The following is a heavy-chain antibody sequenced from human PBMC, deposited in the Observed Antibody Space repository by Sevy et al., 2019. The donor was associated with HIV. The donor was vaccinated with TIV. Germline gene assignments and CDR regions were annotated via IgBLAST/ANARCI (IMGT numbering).Heavy chain of an antibody. V-gene: IGHV5-51*01. CDR3: ARCSTSHYDILTGYLSYGMDV. CDR2: TYPGDSDT. CDR1: GYSFTSYW. Sequence: GESLKISCKGSGYSFTSYWIGWVRQMPGKGLEWMGITYPGDSDTRYSPSFQGQVTISADKSISTAYLQWSSLKASDTAMYYCARCSTSHYDILTGYLSYGMDVWGQGTTVTVSS. J-gene: IGHJ6*02. D-gene: IGHD3-9*01.